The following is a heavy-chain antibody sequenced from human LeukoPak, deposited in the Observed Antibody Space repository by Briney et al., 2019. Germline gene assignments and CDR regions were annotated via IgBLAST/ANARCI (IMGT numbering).Heavy chain of an antibody. CDR1: GFTVSSNY. V-gene: IGHV3-53*01. CDR3: ARAVFLYWYFDL. D-gene: IGHD3-3*01. CDR2: IYSGGST. Sequence: GGSLRLSCAASGFTVSSNYMSWVRQAPGKGLEWVSVIYSGGSTYYADSVKGRFTISRDNSKNTLYLQMNSLRAEDTAVYYCARAVFLYWYFDLWGRGTLVTVSS. J-gene: IGHJ2*01.